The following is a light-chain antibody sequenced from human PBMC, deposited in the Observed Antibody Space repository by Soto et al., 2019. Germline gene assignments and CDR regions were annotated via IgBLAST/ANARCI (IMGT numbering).Light chain of an antibody. CDR2: DVS. J-gene: IGKJ1*01. CDR3: QQYDSFSLT. V-gene: IGKV1-5*01. CDR1: QRISGW. Sequence: DIQMTQSPSTLSASVGDTVTITCRASQRISGWLDWHQQKPGKAPKLPIYDVSDLKRGVPQRFTGSGSGTEFTLTISSLKHEDFATYYCQQYDSFSLTFGQGTKV.